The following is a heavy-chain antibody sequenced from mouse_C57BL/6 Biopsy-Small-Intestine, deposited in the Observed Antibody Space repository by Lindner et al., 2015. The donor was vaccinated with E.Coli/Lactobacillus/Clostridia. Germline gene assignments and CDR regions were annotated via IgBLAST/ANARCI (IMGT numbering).Heavy chain of an antibody. CDR3: ARGRLPNYFDY. CDR1: GYSFTDYN. Sequence: VQLQESGPELVKPGASVRIVCQASGYSFTDYNMNWMKQNNGKSLEWIGVINTNYPTTVYHQKFKDKATFTVDQSSSTAYMQLNSLTSEDSAVYYCARGRLPNYFDYWGQGTTLTVSS. V-gene: IGHV1-39*01. J-gene: IGHJ2*01. D-gene: IGHD5-5*01. CDR2: INTNYPTT.